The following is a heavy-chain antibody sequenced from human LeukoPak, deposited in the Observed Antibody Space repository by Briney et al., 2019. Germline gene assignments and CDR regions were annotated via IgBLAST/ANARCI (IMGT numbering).Heavy chain of an antibody. V-gene: IGHV4-59*01. Sequence: SETLSLTCTVSGGSISSYYWSWIRQPPGKGLEWIGYIYYSGSTNYNPSLKSRVTISVDTSKNQFSLKLSSVTAADTAVYYCAPNYYRSGSFDYWGQGTLVTVSS. D-gene: IGHD3-10*01. J-gene: IGHJ4*02. CDR2: IYYSGST. CDR3: APNYYRSGSFDY. CDR1: GGSISSYY.